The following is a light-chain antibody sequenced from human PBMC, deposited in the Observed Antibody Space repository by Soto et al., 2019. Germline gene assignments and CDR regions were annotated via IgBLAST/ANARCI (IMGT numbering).Light chain of an antibody. CDR3: QPYNNWPPWT. V-gene: IGKV3-15*01. CDR2: GAS. CDR1: QSVSSN. J-gene: IGKJ1*01. Sequence: EIVMTQSPATLSVSPGERATLSCRASQSVSSNLDWYQQKPGQAPRLLSYGASTRATGIPARFSGSGSGTDFTLTISSLQSEDFAVYYCQPYNNWPPWTFGQGTKVEIK.